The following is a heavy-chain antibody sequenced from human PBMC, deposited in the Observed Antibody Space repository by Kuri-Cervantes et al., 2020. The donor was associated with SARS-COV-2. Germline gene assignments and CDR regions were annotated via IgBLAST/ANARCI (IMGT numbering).Heavy chain of an antibody. V-gene: IGHV3-30*18. CDR1: GFSFSNYG. CDR3: AKEKVTVTTYYYYMDV. D-gene: IGHD4-11*01. CDR2: ISYDGSNK. J-gene: IGHJ6*03. Sequence: GESLKISCAASGFSFSNYGMHWVRQAPGKGLEWVAVISYDGSNKYYADSVKGRFTISRDNSENTLYLQMNSLRAEDTAVYYCAKEKVTVTTYYYYMDVWGKGTTVTVSS.